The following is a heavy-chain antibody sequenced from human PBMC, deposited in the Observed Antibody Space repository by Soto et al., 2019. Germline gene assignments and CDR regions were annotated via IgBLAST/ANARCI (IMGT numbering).Heavy chain of an antibody. CDR1: GGTFSSYA. Sequence: ASVKVSCKASGGTFSSYAISLVRQAPGQGLEWMGGIIPIFGTANYAQKFQGRVTITADKSTSTAYMELSSLRSEDTAVYYCARDPPYGSGLYPLDYWGQGTLVTVS. CDR2: IIPIFGTA. V-gene: IGHV1-69*06. J-gene: IGHJ4*02. D-gene: IGHD3-10*01. CDR3: ARDPPYGSGLYPLDY.